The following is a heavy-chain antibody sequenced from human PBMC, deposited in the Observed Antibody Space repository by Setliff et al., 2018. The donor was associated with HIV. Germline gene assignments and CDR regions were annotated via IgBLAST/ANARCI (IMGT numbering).Heavy chain of an antibody. J-gene: IGHJ4*02. CDR2: INHSGST. Sequence: SETLSLTCAVYGGSFSGYYWSWIRQPPGKGLEWIGEINHSGSTNYNPSLKSRVTISVDTSKNQFSLKLSSVTAADTAVYYCARVIIVSGIYYFDYWGQGTLVTVSS. V-gene: IGHV4-34*01. D-gene: IGHD1-26*01. CDR3: ARVIIVSGIYYFDY. CDR1: GGSFSGYY.